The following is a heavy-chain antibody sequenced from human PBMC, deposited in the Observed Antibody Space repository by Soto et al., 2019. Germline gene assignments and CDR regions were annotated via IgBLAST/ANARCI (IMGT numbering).Heavy chain of an antibody. CDR3: ARDPVATTPLDY. CDR2: ISPDGSDI. CDR1: GFTFSNFW. Sequence: PGGSLRLSCAASGFTFSNFWMHWVRQAPGKGLVWVSAISPDGSDIRYADSARGRFTISRDNAKNTLHLQMNSLGDEDTAVYYCARDPVATTPLDYWGQGALVTVS. J-gene: IGHJ4*02. V-gene: IGHV3-74*01. D-gene: IGHD5-12*01.